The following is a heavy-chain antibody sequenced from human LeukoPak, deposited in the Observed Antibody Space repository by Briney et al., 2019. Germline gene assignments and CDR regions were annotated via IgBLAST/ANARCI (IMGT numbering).Heavy chain of an antibody. D-gene: IGHD3-10*01. CDR3: ARPGITAFDI. V-gene: IGHV3-48*01. Sequence: GGSLRLSCVASGFTLSSHNINWVRQAPGKGLEWVSHTSSSGSITYYGDSVKGRITISRDKAKNSVSLYMNSLRAEDSAVYYCARPGITAFDIWGQGTMVTVSS. CDR2: TSSSGSIT. CDR1: GFTLSSHN. J-gene: IGHJ3*02.